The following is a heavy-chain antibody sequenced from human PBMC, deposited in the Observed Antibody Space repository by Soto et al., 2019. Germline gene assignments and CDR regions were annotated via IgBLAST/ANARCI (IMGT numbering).Heavy chain of an antibody. CDR2: ITRMSGTT. D-gene: IGHD3-9*01. CDR1: GGTFSKSA. CDR3: ARSTPGYYCYGTEL. Sequence: QVQLVQSGAEVKKPGSSVKVSCKASGGTFSKSAINWVRQAPGQGLDWMGGITRMSGTTNYAQKFQGRVTINAEKAATTAYMELSPLTSDATGVYYCARSTPGYYCYGTELWGQGTRVTGSS. J-gene: IGHJ6*01. V-gene: IGHV1-69*14.